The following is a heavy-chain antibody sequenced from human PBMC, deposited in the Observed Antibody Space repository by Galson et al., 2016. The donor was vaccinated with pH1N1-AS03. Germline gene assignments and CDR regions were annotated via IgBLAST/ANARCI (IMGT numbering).Heavy chain of an antibody. CDR3: ATDHYETSDFRGAWDY. D-gene: IGHD3-22*01. J-gene: IGHJ4*02. Sequence: SVKVSCKASGGTFNSYAISWVRQAPGQGLEWMGRIIPILAIANYAQRFQGRVTIIADKSTSTAYMELNNLRPEDTAVYYCATDHYETSDFRGAWDYWGQGTPVTVSS. CDR1: GGTFNSYA. CDR2: IIPILAIA. V-gene: IGHV1-69*04.